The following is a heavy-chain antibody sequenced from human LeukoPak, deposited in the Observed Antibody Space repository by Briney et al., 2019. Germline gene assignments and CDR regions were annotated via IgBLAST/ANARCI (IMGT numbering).Heavy chain of an antibody. CDR1: GFTFGDNA. D-gene: IGHD6-13*01. Sequence: PGGSLRLSCTASGFTFGDNAMTWVRQAPGRGLEWVGFIRSKTYGETTEYAASVKGRFTISRDDSKSIAYLQMNSLKSEDTAVYYCTRGIATTGMNCWGQGTLVTVSA. V-gene: IGHV3-49*04. CDR2: IRSKTYGETT. J-gene: IGHJ4*02. CDR3: TRGIATTGMNC.